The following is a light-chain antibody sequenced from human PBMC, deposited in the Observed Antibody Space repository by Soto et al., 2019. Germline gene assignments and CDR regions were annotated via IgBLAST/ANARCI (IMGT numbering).Light chain of an antibody. CDR1: LSVSSTY. Sequence: EIVLTQSPGTLCLSPGERPTLSCRASLSVSSTYLAWYQQRPGQAPRLLIYGASSRATGVPDRFSGSGSGTDFTLTISRLEPEDFAVYYCHQYSSSTKTFGQGTKVDIK. CDR2: GAS. V-gene: IGKV3-20*01. J-gene: IGKJ1*01. CDR3: HQYSSSTKT.